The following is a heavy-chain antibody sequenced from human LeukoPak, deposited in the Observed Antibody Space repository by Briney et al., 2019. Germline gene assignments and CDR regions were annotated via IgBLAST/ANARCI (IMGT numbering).Heavy chain of an antibody. CDR3: ARGLVVVPAAIHPDNYYYYYMDV. V-gene: IGHV1-69*05. Sequence: SVKVACKASGGTFSSHAISWVRQAPGQGREWMGGIIPIFGTANYAQKFQGRVTITTDESTSTAYMEMSRLRSEDTAVYYCARGLVVVPAAIHPDNYYYYYMDVWGKGTTVTVSS. CDR1: GGTFSSHA. J-gene: IGHJ6*03. CDR2: IIPIFGTA. D-gene: IGHD2-2*02.